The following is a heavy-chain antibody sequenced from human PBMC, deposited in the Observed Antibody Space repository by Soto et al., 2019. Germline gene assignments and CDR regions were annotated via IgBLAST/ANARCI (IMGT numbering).Heavy chain of an antibody. J-gene: IGHJ4*02. Sequence: QVQLVQSGAEVKKPGSSVRLSCKASGDTFTFYSINWVRQAPGLGLEWMGRINPILSMSNYAQRFQGRVTMTADKSTNTAYMELSSLRSEDTAMYYCATSYGSGYRAFDYWGQGALVTVSS. D-gene: IGHD3-10*01. CDR3: ATSYGSGYRAFDY. CDR2: INPILSMS. CDR1: GDTFTFYS. V-gene: IGHV1-69*02.